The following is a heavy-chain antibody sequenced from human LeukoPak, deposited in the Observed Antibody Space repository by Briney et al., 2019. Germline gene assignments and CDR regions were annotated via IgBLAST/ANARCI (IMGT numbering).Heavy chain of an antibody. Sequence: SETLSLTCTVSGGSNSSYYWSWIRQPAGKGLEWIGRIYTSGSTNYNPSLKSRVTMSVDTSKNQFSLKLSSVTAPDTAVYYCARDNRYYDYVWGSSQGYGMDVWGQGTTVTVFS. V-gene: IGHV4-4*07. CDR2: IYTSGST. D-gene: IGHD3-16*01. J-gene: IGHJ6*02. CDR3: ARDNRYYDYVWGSSQGYGMDV. CDR1: GGSNSSYY.